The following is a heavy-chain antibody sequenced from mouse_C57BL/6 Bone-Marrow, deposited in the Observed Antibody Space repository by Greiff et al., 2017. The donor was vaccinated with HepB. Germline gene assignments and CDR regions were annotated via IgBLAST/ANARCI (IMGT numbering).Heavy chain of an antibody. Sequence: VQLKQPGAELVKPGASVKMSCKASGYTFTDYNMHWVKQSHGKSLEWIGYINPNNGGNSYNQKLKGKATLTVNKSSSTAYMELRSLTSEDSAVYYCASLTTVVATRYFDVWGTGTTVSVSS. J-gene: IGHJ1*03. CDR2: INPNNGGN. V-gene: IGHV1-22*01. CDR3: ASLTTVVATRYFDV. CDR1: GYTFTDYN. D-gene: IGHD1-1*01.